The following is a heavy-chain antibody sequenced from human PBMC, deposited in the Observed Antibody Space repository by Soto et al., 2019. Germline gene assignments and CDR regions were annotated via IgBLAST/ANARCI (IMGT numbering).Heavy chain of an antibody. J-gene: IGHJ6*03. CDR1: GFTFSSYA. CDR2: ISGSGGST. Sequence: GGSLRLSCAASGFTFSSYAMSWVRQAPGKGLEWVSAISGSGGSTYYADSVKGRFTISRENSKNTLYLQMNSLRAEDTAVYYCAKVRAGDPQYYYYYMDVWGKGTTVTVSS. V-gene: IGHV3-23*01. CDR3: AKVRAGDPQYYYYYMDV.